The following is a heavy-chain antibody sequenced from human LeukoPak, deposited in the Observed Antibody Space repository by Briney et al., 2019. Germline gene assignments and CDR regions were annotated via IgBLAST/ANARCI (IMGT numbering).Heavy chain of an antibody. CDR2: IYYSGST. D-gene: IGHD5-12*01. J-gene: IGHJ4*02. Sequence: SETLSLTCTVSGGSISSSSYYWGWIRQPPGKGLEWIGSIYYSGSTYYNPSLKSRVTISVDTSKNQFSLKLSSVTAAATAVYCCARGRSEYSGYDLPDYWGQGTLVTVSS. CDR3: ARGRSEYSGYDLPDY. CDR1: GGSISSSSYY. V-gene: IGHV4-39*01.